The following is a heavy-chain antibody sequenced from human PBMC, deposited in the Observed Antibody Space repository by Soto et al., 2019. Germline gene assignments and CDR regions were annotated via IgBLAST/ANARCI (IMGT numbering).Heavy chain of an antibody. CDR3: AKHHGPTTSENWFDP. CDR1: GYTFFTYD. D-gene: IGHD5-12*01. J-gene: IGHJ5*02. Sequence: ASVKISCKASGYTFFTYDISWVRQAPGQGLEWMGWISTYSGDTKYAQKFQGRVTMTTDTSTTTAYLELRSLRSDDTAVYYCAKHHGPTTSENWFDPWGQGTLVTVSS. CDR2: ISTYSGDT. V-gene: IGHV1-18*01.